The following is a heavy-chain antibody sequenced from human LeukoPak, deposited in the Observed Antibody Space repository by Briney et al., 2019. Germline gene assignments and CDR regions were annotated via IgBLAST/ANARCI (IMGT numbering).Heavy chain of an antibody. CDR1: GFTFSSYS. V-gene: IGHV3-21*01. CDR3: ARDPPFIIGTTFFDY. D-gene: IGHD1-20*01. J-gene: IGHJ4*02. CDR2: ISTSSTYI. Sequence: GGSLRLSCAASGFTFSSYSVNWVRQAPGGGRECVSSISTSSTYIYYADSVKGRFTISRDNAEHSLYLQMNSLRAEDTAVYYCARDPPFIIGTTFFDYWGQGPLVTVSS.